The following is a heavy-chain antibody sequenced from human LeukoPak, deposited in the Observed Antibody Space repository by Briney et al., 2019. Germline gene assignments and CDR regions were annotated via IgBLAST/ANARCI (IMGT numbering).Heavy chain of an antibody. CDR3: ARWLQLTHYFDY. CDR1: RGRRDY. CDR2: IYYSGST. J-gene: IGHJ4*02. V-gene: IGHV4-39*01. Sequence: RGRRDYRGWIRPPPGKELEWIGRIYYSGSTYYNPSLKSRVTISVDTSKNQFSLKLSSVTAADTAVYYCARWLQLTHYFDYWGQGTLVTVSS. D-gene: IGHD5-24*01.